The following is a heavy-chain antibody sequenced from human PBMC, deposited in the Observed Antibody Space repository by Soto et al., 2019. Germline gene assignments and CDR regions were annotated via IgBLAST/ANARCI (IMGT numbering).Heavy chain of an antibody. Sequence: QVQLVESGGGVVQPGRSLRLSCAASGFTFSSYGMHWVRQAPGKGLEWVAVISYDGSNKYYADSVKGRFTISRDNSKNTLYLQMNSLRAEDTAVYYCAKDYPDYYYDSSHYGMDVWGQGTTVTVSS. CDR1: GFTFSSYG. J-gene: IGHJ6*02. D-gene: IGHD3-22*01. CDR2: ISYDGSNK. CDR3: AKDYPDYYYDSSHYGMDV. V-gene: IGHV3-30*18.